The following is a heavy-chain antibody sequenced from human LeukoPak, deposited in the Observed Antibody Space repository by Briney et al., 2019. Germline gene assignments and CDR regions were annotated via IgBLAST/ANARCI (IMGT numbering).Heavy chain of an antibody. CDR3: AREGAYSYGQRQGAFDI. V-gene: IGHV4-61*02. Sequence: TLSLTCTVPGGSISSGSYYWSWIRQPAGKGLEWIGRIYTSGSTNYNPSLKSRVTISLDTSKNQFSLKLSSVTAADTAVYYCAREGAYSYGQRQGAFDIWGQGTMVTVSS. J-gene: IGHJ3*02. CDR1: GGSISSGSYY. D-gene: IGHD5-18*01. CDR2: IYTSGST.